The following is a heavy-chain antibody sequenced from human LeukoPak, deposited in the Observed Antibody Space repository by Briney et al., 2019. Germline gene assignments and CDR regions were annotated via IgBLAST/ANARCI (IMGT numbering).Heavy chain of an antibody. CDR3: ARGSRYGFSVVVPNGY. J-gene: IGHJ4*02. CDR2: ISSSGSYI. V-gene: IGHV3-21*01. Sequence: GGSLRLSCAASGFTFSSYEMNWVRQAPGKGLEWVSSISSSGSYIYYADSVRGRFTVSRDNAKHSLYLQMSSLRAEDTAVYYCARGSRYGFSVVVPNGYWGQGTLVTVSS. D-gene: IGHD2-2*01. CDR1: GFTFSSYE.